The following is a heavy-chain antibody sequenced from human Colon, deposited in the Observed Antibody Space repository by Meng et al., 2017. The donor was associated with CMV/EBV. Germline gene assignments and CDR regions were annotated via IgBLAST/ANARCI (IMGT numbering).Heavy chain of an antibody. CDR2: MDPTTGRT. D-gene: IGHD3-16*01. CDR3: ASHSSYVWGSHH. Sequence: QVRLGGDGAEVRMPGASVNVSCQASGYSFPGYYTHWVRQAPGQGLEWMGWMDPTTGRTDYAQKFQGTVTMTRDTSISTAYLELSRLTSDDTAVYYCASHSSYVWGSHHWGQGTLVTVSS. V-gene: IGHV1-2*02. J-gene: IGHJ1*01. CDR1: GYSFPGYY.